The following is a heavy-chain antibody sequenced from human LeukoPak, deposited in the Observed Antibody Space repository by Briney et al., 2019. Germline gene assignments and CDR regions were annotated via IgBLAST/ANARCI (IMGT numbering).Heavy chain of an antibody. V-gene: IGHV3-11*06. CDR2: ISSSSSYT. CDR1: GFTFSDYY. J-gene: IGHJ4*02. Sequence: GGSLRLSCAASGFTFSDYYMSWIRQAPGKGLEWVSYISSSSSYTNYADSVKGRFTISRDNAKNSLYLQMSSLRAEDTAVYYCARAGEVVVAATDYWGRGTLVTVSS. D-gene: IGHD2-15*01. CDR3: ARAGEVVVAATDY.